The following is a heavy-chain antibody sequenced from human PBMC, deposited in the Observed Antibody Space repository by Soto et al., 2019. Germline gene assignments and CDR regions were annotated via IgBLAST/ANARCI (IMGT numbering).Heavy chain of an antibody. V-gene: IGHV4-59*01. D-gene: IGHD2-21*01. CDR1: GGSISGYY. CDR2: IHYSGRT. CDR3: AIGVAQRSGVFDS. J-gene: IGHJ4*02. Sequence: QVQLQESGPGLVSPSVTLSLTCTVSGGSISGYYRSWIRQSPGKGLELIGFIHYSGRTEYNPSLKSRVTISGDTSKNQFSLKLSSVTVADTAVYYCAIGVAQRSGVFDSWGQGTLVTVSS.